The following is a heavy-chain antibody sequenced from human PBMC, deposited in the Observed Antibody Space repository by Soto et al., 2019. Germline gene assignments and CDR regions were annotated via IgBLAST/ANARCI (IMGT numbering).Heavy chain of an antibody. CDR1: GFTFSSYA. D-gene: IGHD6-19*01. J-gene: IGHJ1*01. Sequence: EVQLLESGGGLVQPGGSLRLSCAASGFTFSSYAMSWVRQAPGKGLEWVSGISGSGDSTYYADSVKGRFTISRDNSKNRLYLRMNRLRAEDTAVYYCARGVPGIAVAGTGYFQHWGQGTLVTVSS. CDR2: ISGSGDST. CDR3: ARGVPGIAVAGTGYFQH. V-gene: IGHV3-23*01.